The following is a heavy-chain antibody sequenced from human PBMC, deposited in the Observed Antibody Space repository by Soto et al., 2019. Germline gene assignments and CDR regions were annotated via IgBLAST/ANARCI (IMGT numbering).Heavy chain of an antibody. CDR1: GIIVSTNY. V-gene: IGHV3-53*05. J-gene: IGHJ6*02. D-gene: IGHD3-10*01. CDR3: AKDFKISGGHYGSLNYYYCMDV. CDR2: IYSDGKT. Sequence: GGSLRLSCAASGIIVSTNYMSWVRQAPGKGLEWVSLIYSDGKTYYADSVKGRFTISRDTSKSALYLQMNSLRPEDTAVYYCAKDFKISGGHYGSLNYYYCMDVWGQGTTVTVSS.